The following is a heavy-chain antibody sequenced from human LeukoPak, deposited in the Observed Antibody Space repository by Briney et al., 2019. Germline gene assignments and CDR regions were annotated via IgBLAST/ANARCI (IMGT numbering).Heavy chain of an antibody. CDR3: ARLSSWFYYFDY. CDR2: IYYSGST. J-gene: IGHJ4*02. Sequence: SETLSLTCTVSGGSISSSSYYWGWIRQPPGKGLEWIGSIYYSGSTYYNPSFKSRVTISVDTSKNQFSLKLSSVTAADTAVYYCARLSSWFYYFDYWGQGTLVTVSS. D-gene: IGHD6-13*01. CDR1: GGSISSSSYY. V-gene: IGHV4-39*01.